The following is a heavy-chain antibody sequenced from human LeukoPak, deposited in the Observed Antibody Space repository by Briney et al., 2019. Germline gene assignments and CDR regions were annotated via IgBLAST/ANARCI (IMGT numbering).Heavy chain of an antibody. CDR1: GGSISNYY. CDR2: IYYSGNT. Sequence: SETLSLTCTVSGGSISNYYWSWIRQPPGKGLEWIGYIYYSGNTNYNPSLKSRVTLSVDTPKNRFSLKLSSVTAADTAVYYCASGYSSGWFYFDYWGQGTLVTVSS. J-gene: IGHJ4*02. V-gene: IGHV4-59*01. D-gene: IGHD6-19*01. CDR3: ASGYSSGWFYFDY.